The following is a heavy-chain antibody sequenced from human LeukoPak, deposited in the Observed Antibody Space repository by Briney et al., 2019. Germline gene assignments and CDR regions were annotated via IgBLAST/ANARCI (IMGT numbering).Heavy chain of an antibody. CDR3: ARETVVVVAATSWFDP. V-gene: IGHV4-59*01. CDR1: GGSINNYY. CDR2: IYDSGST. Sequence: SETLSLTCAVSGGSINNYYWSWIRQPPGKGLEWIGYIYDSGSTNYNPSLKSRVTTSLDTSKNQVSLKLSSVTAADTAVYYCARETVVVVAATSWFDPWGQGTLVTVSS. D-gene: IGHD2-15*01. J-gene: IGHJ5*02.